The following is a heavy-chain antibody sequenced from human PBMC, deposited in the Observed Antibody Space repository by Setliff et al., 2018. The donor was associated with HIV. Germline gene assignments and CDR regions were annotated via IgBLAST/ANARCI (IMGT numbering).Heavy chain of an antibody. J-gene: IGHJ6*03. CDR1: GVTSGDYY. CDR2: IYSSGTT. Sequence: SETLSLTCTFSGVTSGDYYWTWIRQHPVKGLEWIGYIYSSGTTYYNPSLKRRLAISLDTSKNQFSLNLKSVTAADAAVYYCARGFCSGGFCHPNFYHYMDVWGKGTTVTVSS. CDR3: ARGFCSGGFCHPNFYHYMDV. D-gene: IGHD2-15*01. V-gene: IGHV4-31*03.